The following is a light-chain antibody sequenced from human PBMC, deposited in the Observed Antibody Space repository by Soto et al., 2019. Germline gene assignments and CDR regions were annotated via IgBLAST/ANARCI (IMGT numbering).Light chain of an antibody. J-gene: IGLJ1*01. V-gene: IGLV2-14*01. Sequence: QSALTQPASLSVSPGQSITISCTGTSSDVGGYNYVSWYQQHPGKAPKLMIYDVSNRPSGVSNRFSGSKSGNTASLTISGLQAEDEADYYCSSYTSSSTYVFGTGTKVTV. CDR1: SSDVGGYNY. CDR2: DVS. CDR3: SSYTSSSTYV.